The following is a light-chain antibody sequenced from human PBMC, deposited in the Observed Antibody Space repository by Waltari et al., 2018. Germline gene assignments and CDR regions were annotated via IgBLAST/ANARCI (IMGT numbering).Light chain of an antibody. CDR1: QSLSSW. V-gene: IGKV1-5*03. J-gene: IGKJ2*01. CDR3: QQYGGSPKYT. Sequence: DIQMTQSPSTLSASVGDSVTIPCRASQSLSSWLAWYQQKPGKAPKLLVYQASTLESGVPPRFSGSAFGTEFTLTISSLQPDDFAVYYCQQYGGSPKYTFGQGTKLEIK. CDR2: QAS.